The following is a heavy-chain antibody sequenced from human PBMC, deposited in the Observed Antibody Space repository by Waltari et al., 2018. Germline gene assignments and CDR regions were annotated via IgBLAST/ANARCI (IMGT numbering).Heavy chain of an antibody. CDR1: GYTFIDYY. CDR3: ARTTTLKSLDY. Sequence: EVQLGQSGAEVKNPGATVKISCQASGYTFIDYYMHWVQQAPGKGLQWMGRVDPEDGKTIYAEKFQGRVTITADRSTDTVYMELIRLTSDDMAMYYCARTTTLKSLDYWGQGTLVTVSS. D-gene: IGHD1-1*01. J-gene: IGHJ4*02. V-gene: IGHV1-69-2*01. CDR2: VDPEDGKT.